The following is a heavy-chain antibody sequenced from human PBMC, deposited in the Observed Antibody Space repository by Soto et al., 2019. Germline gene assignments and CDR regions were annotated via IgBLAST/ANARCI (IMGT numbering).Heavy chain of an antibody. Sequence: SETLSRTCAVSGGSISSNYWSWIRQPPGKGLEWIGYIYYSGSTNYNPSLKSRVTISVDTSKNQFSLKLSSVTAADTAVYYCARRVDYVWGSYRYSPYFDYWGQGTLVTVSS. J-gene: IGHJ4*02. V-gene: IGHV4-59*08. CDR2: IYYSGST. CDR3: ARRVDYVWGSYRYSPYFDY. D-gene: IGHD3-16*02. CDR1: GGSISSNY.